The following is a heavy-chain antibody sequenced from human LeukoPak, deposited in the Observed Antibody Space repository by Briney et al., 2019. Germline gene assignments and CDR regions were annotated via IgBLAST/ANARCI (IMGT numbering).Heavy chain of an antibody. J-gene: IGHJ4*02. CDR1: EFTFSGYT. CDR2: ISSSSGYI. D-gene: IGHD3-10*01. V-gene: IGHV3-21*01. Sequence: GGSLRLSCSASEFTFSGYTMNWVRQAPGKGLEWVSSISSSSGYIYYADSLKGRFTISRDNAKNSLYLQMNSLRAVDTAVYYCARGRGGNYFDYWGQGTLVTVSS. CDR3: ARGRGGNYFDY.